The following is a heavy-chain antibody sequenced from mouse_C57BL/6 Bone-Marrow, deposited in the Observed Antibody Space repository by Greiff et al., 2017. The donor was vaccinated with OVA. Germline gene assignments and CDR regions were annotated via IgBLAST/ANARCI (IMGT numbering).Heavy chain of an antibody. J-gene: IGHJ4*01. CDR3: ARDSPVFRSYAMDY. Sequence: DVKLVESGGGLVKPGGSLKLSCAASGFTFSSYAMSWVRQTPEKRLEWVATISDGGSYTYYPDNVKGRFTISRDNAKNNLYLQMSHLKSEDTAMYYCARDSPVFRSYAMDYWGQGTSVTVSS. CDR2: ISDGGSYT. V-gene: IGHV5-4*01. CDR1: GFTFSSYA.